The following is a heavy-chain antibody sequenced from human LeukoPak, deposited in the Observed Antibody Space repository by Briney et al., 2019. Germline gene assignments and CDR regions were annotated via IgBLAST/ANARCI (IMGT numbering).Heavy chain of an antibody. V-gene: IGHV4-59*01. CDR3: ARQTGSGLFILP. J-gene: IGHJ4*02. D-gene: IGHD3/OR15-3a*01. Sequence: PSETLSLTCTVSGGSISNYHWGWIRQPPGKGLEWIGYIFYSGSTNDNPSLKSRVTISVDTSKNHFSLKLSSVTAADTAVYYCARQTGSGLFILPGGQGTLVTVSS. CDR1: GGSISNYH. CDR2: IFYSGST.